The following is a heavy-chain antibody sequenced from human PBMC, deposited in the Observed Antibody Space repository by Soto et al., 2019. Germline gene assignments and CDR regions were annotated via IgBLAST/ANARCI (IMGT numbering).Heavy chain of an antibody. J-gene: IGHJ5*02. D-gene: IGHD2-15*01. CDR2: LHDGDST. Sequence: EGQLVESGGGLVQPGGSLRLSCAASGLTVIDKYMSWVRQAPGKGLEWVSILHDGDSTDYADSVKGRFTISRDNSKNTLYLQMNSLRAADTAVYYCASHRRECSGGSCYPRWFDGWGQGTLVTVSS. V-gene: IGHV3-66*04. CDR1: GLTVIDKY. CDR3: ASHRRECSGGSCYPRWFDG.